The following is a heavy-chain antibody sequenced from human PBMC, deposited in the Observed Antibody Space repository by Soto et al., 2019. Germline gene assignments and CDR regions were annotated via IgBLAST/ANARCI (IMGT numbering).Heavy chain of an antibody. CDR2: ITTDKGKT. CDR1: GYTFTSFG. CDR3: ATRSPAFDY. J-gene: IGHJ4*02. V-gene: IGHV1-18*01. Sequence: GPEVKKPGASVKVSCKTSGYTFTSFGISWVREAPGQGLEWMGWITTDKGKTNYAQKFQGRVTMTTDTSTSTAYMELRSLRSDDTAVYYCATRSPAFDYWGQGTLVTVSS.